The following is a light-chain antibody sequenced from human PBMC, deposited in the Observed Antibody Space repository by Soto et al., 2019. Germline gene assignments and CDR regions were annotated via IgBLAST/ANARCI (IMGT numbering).Light chain of an antibody. CDR2: GAS. CDR1: QSIASY. V-gene: IGKV1-39*01. CDR3: QQSYSITPYT. Sequence: DIQMTQSPSSLSASVGDRVIITCRASQSIASYLIWYQQKPGQAPKVLIYGASTLQSGVPSRFSGSGSGTDFTLTISSLQPEDFATYYCQQSYSITPYTFGQGTKLEIK. J-gene: IGKJ2*01.